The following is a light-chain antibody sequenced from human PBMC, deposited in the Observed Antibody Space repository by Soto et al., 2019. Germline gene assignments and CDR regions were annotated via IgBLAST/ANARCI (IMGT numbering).Light chain of an antibody. CDR1: QSVSGW. CDR3: HQYETFSGP. Sequence: DIQMTQSPSTLSASVGDTVTVTCRASQSVSGWVAWYQQKPGEAPKLLIYDASALTRGVPSRFSGSGSGTKFTLTIASLQPDDFATYYCHQYETFSGPFGPGTKVDIK. J-gene: IGKJ1*01. V-gene: IGKV1-5*01. CDR2: DAS.